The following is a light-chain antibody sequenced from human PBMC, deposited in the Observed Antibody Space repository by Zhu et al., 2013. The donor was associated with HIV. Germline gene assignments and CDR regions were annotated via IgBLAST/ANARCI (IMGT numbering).Light chain of an antibody. J-gene: IGLJ1*01. CDR3: AAWDYSVSGYV. Sequence: QSVLTQPSSVSGAPGQRVTISCSGSSSNIGRNTVNWFQQVPGTAPKLLIYGDHQRPSGVPDRFSGSKSGTSASLAFSGLQSEDAADYYCAAWDYSVSGYVFGTGTKVTVL. V-gene: IGLV1-44*01. CDR2: GDH. CDR1: SSNIGRNT.